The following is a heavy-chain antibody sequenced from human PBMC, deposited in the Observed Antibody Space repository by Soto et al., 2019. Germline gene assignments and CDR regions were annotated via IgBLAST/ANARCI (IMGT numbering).Heavy chain of an antibody. CDR1: GGSFSGYE. Sequence: PTETLSLTCAVYGGSFSGYEWSWIRQPPGKGVEWIGEINHSGSTNYNPSLKSRVTISVDTSKNQFSLKLSSVTAADTAVYYCARGRRRLPLAAVDYWGQGTLVTVS. D-gene: IGHD6-13*01. CDR2: INHSGST. J-gene: IGHJ4*02. V-gene: IGHV4-34*01. CDR3: ARGRRRLPLAAVDY.